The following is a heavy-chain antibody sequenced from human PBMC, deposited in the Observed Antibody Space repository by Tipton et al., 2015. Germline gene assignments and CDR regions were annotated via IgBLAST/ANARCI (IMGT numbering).Heavy chain of an antibody. J-gene: IGHJ3*02. CDR1: GYSISSGYY. CDR2: IFHRGDT. V-gene: IGHV4-38-2*01. Sequence: TLSLTCDVSGYSISSGYYWGWIRQPPGKGLEWIGSIFHRGDTNYNPSLKSRVTISLDTSKNQFSLSLTSVTAADTAVYYCARVPDSGFDAFDIWGQGTMVTVSS. CDR3: ARVPDSGFDAFDI. D-gene: IGHD5-12*01.